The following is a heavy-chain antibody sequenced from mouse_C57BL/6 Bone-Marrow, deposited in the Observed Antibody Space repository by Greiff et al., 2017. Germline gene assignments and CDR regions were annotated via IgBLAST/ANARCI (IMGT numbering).Heavy chain of an antibody. J-gene: IGHJ2*01. CDR3: ARENDGYYDYVDY. Sequence: VQLQQPGAELVKPGASVKLSCTASGYTFTSYWMHWVKQRPGQGLEWIGMIHPNSGSTNYNEKFKSKATLTVDKSSSTAYMQLSSLTYEDSAVYYCARENDGYYDYVDYWGQGTTLTVSS. CDR2: IHPNSGST. CDR1: GYTFTSYW. D-gene: IGHD2-3*01. V-gene: IGHV1-64*01.